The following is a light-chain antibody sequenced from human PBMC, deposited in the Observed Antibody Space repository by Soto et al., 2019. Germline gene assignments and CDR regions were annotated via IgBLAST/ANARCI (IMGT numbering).Light chain of an antibody. V-gene: IGKV3-15*01. CDR1: QSVGSD. CDR3: QQYNNWPPWT. CDR2: GAS. J-gene: IGKJ1*01. Sequence: IVMTQSLATLSASPGERATLSCRASQSVGSDLAWYQHTPGQPPRLLIYGASTRATGIPGRFSGSGSGTEFTLTISSLQSEDFAVYFCQQYNNWPPWTFGQGTKVDIK.